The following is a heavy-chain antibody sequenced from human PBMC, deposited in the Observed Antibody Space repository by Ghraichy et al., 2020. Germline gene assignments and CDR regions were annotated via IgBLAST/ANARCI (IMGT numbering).Heavy chain of an antibody. CDR3: ARGRKGDCSSTSCYTTKGWYSSSWPFDY. CDR1: GGSFSGYY. J-gene: IGHJ4*02. CDR2: INHSGST. Sequence: SETLSLTCAVYGGSFSGYYWSWIRQPPGKGLEWIGEINHSGSTNYNPSLKSRVTISVDTSKNQFSLKLSPVTAADTAVYYCARGRKGDCSSTSCYTTKGWYSSSWPFDYWGQGTLVTVSS. V-gene: IGHV4-34*01. D-gene: IGHD2-2*02.